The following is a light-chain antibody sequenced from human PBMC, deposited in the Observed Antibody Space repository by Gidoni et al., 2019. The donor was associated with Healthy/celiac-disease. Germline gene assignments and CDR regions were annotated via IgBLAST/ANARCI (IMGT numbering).Light chain of an antibody. V-gene: IGKV3-11*01. Sequence: VLTQSPATLSLSLGARATLSCRASQSVSSYLAWYQQKPGQAPRLLIYDASNRATGIPARFSGSGSGTDVTLTISSLEPEDCAVYYCQQRSNWPPWTFGQGTKVEIK. CDR1: QSVSSY. J-gene: IGKJ1*01. CDR3: QQRSNWPPWT. CDR2: DAS.